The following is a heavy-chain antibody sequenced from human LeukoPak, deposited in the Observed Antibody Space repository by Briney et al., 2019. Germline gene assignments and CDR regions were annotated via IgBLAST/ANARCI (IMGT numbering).Heavy chain of an antibody. J-gene: IGHJ4*02. CDR3: ARDRIGELPTDY. D-gene: IGHD1-26*01. CDR1: GFTFSGSA. CDR2: IRSKANSYAT. Sequence: PGGSLRLSCAASGFTFSGSAMHWVRQASGKGLEWVGRIRSKANSYATAYAASVKGRFTISRDDSKNTAYLQMNSLKTEDTAVYYCARDRIGELPTDYWGQGTLVTVSS. V-gene: IGHV3-73*01.